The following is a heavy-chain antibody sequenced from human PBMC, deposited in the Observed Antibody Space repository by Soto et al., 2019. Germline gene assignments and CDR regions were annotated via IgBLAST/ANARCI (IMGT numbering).Heavy chain of an antibody. V-gene: IGHV3-30-3*01. J-gene: IGHJ4*02. Sequence: GSLRLSCAASGFTFSSYAMHWVRQAPDKGLEWVAVISYDGSNKYYADSVKGRFTISRDNSKNTLYLQMNSLRAEDTAVYYCARGDRVGATSIFDYWGQGTLVTVSS. CDR2: ISYDGSNK. CDR3: ARGDRVGATSIFDY. D-gene: IGHD1-26*01. CDR1: GFTFSSYA.